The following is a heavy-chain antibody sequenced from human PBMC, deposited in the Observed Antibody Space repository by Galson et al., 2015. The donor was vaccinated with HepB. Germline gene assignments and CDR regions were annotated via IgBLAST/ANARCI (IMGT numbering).Heavy chain of an antibody. D-gene: IGHD2-2*02. V-gene: IGHV3-33*01. CDR1: GFTFSSYG. CDR2: IWYDGSNK. J-gene: IGHJ5*02. Sequence: SLRLSCAASGFTFSSYGMHWVRQAPGKGLEWVAVIWYDGSNKYYADSVKGRFTISRDNSKNTLYLQMNSLRAEDTAVYHCARDGQYQLLYVGWFDPWGQGTLVTVSS. CDR3: ARDGQYQLLYVGWFDP.